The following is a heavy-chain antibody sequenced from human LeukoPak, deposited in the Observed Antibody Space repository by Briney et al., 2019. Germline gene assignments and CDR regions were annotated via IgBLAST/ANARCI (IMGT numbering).Heavy chain of an antibody. V-gene: IGHV1-69*04. CDR2: IIPVFGIA. CDR1: GGTFSSYA. D-gene: IGHD3-16*01. J-gene: IGHJ4*02. CDR3: ARAVTLGNLYYFDY. Sequence: SVKVSCKASGGTFSSYAISWVRQAPGQGLEWMGRIIPVFGIANYAQKFQGRVTITADKSTSTAYMELSSLRSEDTAVYYCARAVTLGNLYYFDYWGQGTLVTVSS.